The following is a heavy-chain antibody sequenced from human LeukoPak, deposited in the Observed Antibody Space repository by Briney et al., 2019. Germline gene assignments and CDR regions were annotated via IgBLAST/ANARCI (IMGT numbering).Heavy chain of an antibody. CDR3: AKDSSSAWFDH. CDR1: GFTLSSYA. CDR2: ISGNTVST. Sequence: TGGSLRLSCVASGFTLSSYAMSWGRQAPGKGLEWGSTISGNTVSTYYADSVKVRFTISRDNSRNTLYLQLNSLRAEDMAVYYCAKDSSSAWFDHWGKGTLVTVSS. J-gene: IGHJ5*02. V-gene: IGHV3-23*01.